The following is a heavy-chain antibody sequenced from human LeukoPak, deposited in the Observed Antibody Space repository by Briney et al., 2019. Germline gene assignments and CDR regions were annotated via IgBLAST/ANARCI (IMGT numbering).Heavy chain of an antibody. CDR1: GDSISSSHYY. D-gene: IGHD4-11*01. Sequence: SETLSLTCTVSGDSISSSHYYWGWIRQSPGKGLEWIGSIYSGGETHYNPSLNSRVTIFLDTSKNRFSLNLISVTATDAAVYYCVRDYSNFVQGDWGQGTLVTVSS. CDR2: IYSGGET. CDR3: VRDYSNFVQGD. V-gene: IGHV4-39*02. J-gene: IGHJ4*02.